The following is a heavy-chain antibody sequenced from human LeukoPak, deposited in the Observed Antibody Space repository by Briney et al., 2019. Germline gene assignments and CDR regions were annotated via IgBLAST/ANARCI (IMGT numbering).Heavy chain of an antibody. J-gene: IGHJ3*02. CDR2: IYYGGST. V-gene: IGHV4-59*01. CDR3: ARDLEGYCSGGSCYSYAFDI. CDR1: GGSISSYY. Sequence: SETLSLTCTVSGGSISSYYWSWIRQPPGKGLEWVGYIYYGGSTNYNPSLKSRVTISVDTSKNQFSLKLSSVTAADTAVYYCARDLEGYCSGGSCYSYAFDIWGQGTMVTVSS. D-gene: IGHD2-15*01.